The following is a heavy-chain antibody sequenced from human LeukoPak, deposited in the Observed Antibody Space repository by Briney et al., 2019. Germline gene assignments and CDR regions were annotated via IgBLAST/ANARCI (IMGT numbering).Heavy chain of an antibody. Sequence: SETLSLTWAVYGGSFSGYYWSWIRQPPGKGLEWIGEINHSGSTNYNPSLKSRVTISVDTSKNQFSLKLSSVTAADTAVYYCARGRIAAAGIAGWFDPWGQGTLVTVSS. J-gene: IGHJ5*02. CDR3: ARGRIAAAGIAGWFDP. CDR1: GGSFSGYY. CDR2: INHSGST. V-gene: IGHV4-34*01. D-gene: IGHD6-13*01.